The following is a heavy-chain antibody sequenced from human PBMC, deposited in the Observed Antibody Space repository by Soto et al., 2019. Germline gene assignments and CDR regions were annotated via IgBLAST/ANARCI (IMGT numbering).Heavy chain of an antibody. CDR2: IYCSGST. V-gene: IGHV4-59*01. D-gene: IGHD3-22*01. CDR1: GGSISSYY. J-gene: IGHJ4*02. Sequence: PSETLCLTCTVSGGSISSYYWSWIRQPPGKGLEWIGYIYCSGSTNYNPSLKSRVTISVDTSKNQFSLKLSSVTAADTAVYYCARGQGSMIVNLYYFDYWGQGTLVTVSS. CDR3: ARGQGSMIVNLYYFDY.